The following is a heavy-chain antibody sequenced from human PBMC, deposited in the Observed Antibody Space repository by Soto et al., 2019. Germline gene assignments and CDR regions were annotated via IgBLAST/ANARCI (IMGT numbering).Heavy chain of an antibody. CDR3: AKDLPGWLPSPTGSRY. D-gene: IGHD2-15*01. Sequence: SETLSLTCAVSGGSISSRGYSWNWIRQPPGKGLEWIGYIYHSGNTYYNPSLKSRVIISLDRSKNQFSLKLSSVTAADTAVYYCAKDLPGWLPSPTGSRYWGQGTLVTVSS. CDR1: GGSISSRGYS. V-gene: IGHV4-30-2*01. CDR2: IYHSGNT. J-gene: IGHJ4*02.